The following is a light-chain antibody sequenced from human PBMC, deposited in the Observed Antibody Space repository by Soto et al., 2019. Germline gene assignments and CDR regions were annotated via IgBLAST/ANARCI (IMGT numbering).Light chain of an antibody. J-gene: IGKJ1*01. CDR1: QSVSSN. CDR2: GAS. V-gene: IGKV3-15*01. Sequence: EIVMTQSPATLSVSPGERATLSCRASQSVSSNLAWYQQKPGQAPRLLIYGASTRATGIPARFSGSGSGTEFTLTISSLQSEDFAVYYCQQYYNWPRTFGQGTKVELK. CDR3: QQYYNWPRT.